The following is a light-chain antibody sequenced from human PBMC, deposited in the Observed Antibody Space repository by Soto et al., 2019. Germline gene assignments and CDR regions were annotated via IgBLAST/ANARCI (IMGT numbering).Light chain of an antibody. CDR1: QSVSSSY. CDR2: GAS. CDR3: QQYGTSEII. V-gene: IGKV3-20*01. J-gene: IGKJ5*01. Sequence: EIVLTQSTATLSLSPGERATLSCRASQSVSSSYLAWYQQKPGQAPRLLIYGASSRATGIPDRFSGSGSGTDFTLTISRLEPEDFAVFFCQQYGTSEIIFGQGTRLEI.